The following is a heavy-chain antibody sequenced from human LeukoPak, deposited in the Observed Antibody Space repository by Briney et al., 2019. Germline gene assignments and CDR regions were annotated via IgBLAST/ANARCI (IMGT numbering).Heavy chain of an antibody. CDR2: IYPGDSDT. D-gene: IGHD3-16*02. CDR1: RYSFTSYW. J-gene: IGHJ5*02. V-gene: IGHV5-51*01. CDR3: ARWGRGLSTDNWFDP. Sequence: GESLKISCKGSRYSFTSYWIGWVRQMPGKGLEWMGIIYPGDSDTRYSPSFQGQVTISADKSISTAYLQWSSLKASDTAMYYCARWGRGLSTDNWFDPWGQGTLVTVSS.